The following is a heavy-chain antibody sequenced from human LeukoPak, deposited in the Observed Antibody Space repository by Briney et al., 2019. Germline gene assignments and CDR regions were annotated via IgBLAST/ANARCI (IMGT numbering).Heavy chain of an antibody. Sequence: PGGSLRLSCAASGFTFRDYYMIWMRQAPGKGLEWVSYISSDGTYTNYADSAKGRFTISRDSSKNTLFLQMNSLKLEDTAVYYCARGMTTMIMAPGYWGQGTRVTVSS. D-gene: IGHD4-23*01. CDR2: ISSDGTYT. CDR3: ARGMTTMIMAPGY. CDR1: GFTFRDYY. V-gene: IGHV3-11*03. J-gene: IGHJ4*02.